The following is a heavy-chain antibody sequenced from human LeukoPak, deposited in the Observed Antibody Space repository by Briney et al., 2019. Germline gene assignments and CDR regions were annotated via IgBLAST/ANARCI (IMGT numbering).Heavy chain of an antibody. CDR1: GSPFSSYW. CDR3: ASPLWFGESKDY. V-gene: IGHV3-7*01. D-gene: IGHD3-10*01. J-gene: IGHJ4*02. Sequence: GGPLRLSCAASGSPFSSYWMSWVRQAPGKGREGVANVKQDGSEKYYVDSVKGRFTISRDNAKNSLYLQMNSLRAEDTAVYYCASPLWFGESKDYWGQGTLVTVSS. CDR2: VKQDGSEK.